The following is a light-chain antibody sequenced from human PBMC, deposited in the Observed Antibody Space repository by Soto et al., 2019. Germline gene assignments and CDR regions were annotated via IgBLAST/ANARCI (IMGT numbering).Light chain of an antibody. J-gene: IGKJ3*01. V-gene: IGKV3-11*01. CDR2: DAS. CDR3: QQRSNWPPST. CDR1: QSVSSY. Sequence: EIVLTQSPATLSLSPGERATLSCRASQSVSSYLAWYQQKPGQAPRLLIYDASNRATGIPARFSGSGSGTDFNLTICSLEPEDFAVYYCQQRSNWPPSTFGPGTKVDIK.